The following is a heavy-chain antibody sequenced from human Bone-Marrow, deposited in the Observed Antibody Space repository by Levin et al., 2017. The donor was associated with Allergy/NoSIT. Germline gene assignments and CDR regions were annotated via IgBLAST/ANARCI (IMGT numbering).Heavy chain of an antibody. CDR2: VYYTGSA. Sequence: GSLRLSCTVSGGSISSSYWSWIRQPPGKGLEWIGYVYYTGSANYNPSLESRVTISVDTSKNQFSLKLTSVPAADTAVYYCARASGVLPNFDYWGQGILVTVSS. CDR3: ARASGVLPNFDY. CDR1: GGSISSSY. D-gene: IGHD2-15*01. J-gene: IGHJ4*02. V-gene: IGHV4-59*01.